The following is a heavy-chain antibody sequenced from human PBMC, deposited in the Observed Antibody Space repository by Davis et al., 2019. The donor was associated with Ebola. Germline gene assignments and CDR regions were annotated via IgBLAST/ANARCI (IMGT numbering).Heavy chain of an antibody. V-gene: IGHV3-23*01. J-gene: IGHJ6*02. CDR3: ASSTGNYYYYGMDV. CDR2: ISGSGGST. Sequence: GESLKISCAASGFTFSSYAMSWVRQAPGKGLEWVSAISGSGGSTYYADSVKGRFTISRDNSKNNLDLQMNSLRAEDTAVYYCASSTGNYYYYGMDVWGQGTTVTVSS. D-gene: IGHD2-2*01. CDR1: GFTFSSYA.